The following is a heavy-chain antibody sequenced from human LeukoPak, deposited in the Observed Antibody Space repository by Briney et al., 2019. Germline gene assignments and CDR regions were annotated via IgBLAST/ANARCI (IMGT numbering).Heavy chain of an antibody. CDR1: GYTLTELS. J-gene: IGHJ4*02. CDR3: ATAARYCSSTSCPYFDY. V-gene: IGHV1-24*01. CDR2: FDPEDGET. Sequence: ASVKVSCKVSGYTLTELSMHWVRQAPGKGLEWMGGFDPEDGETIYAQKFQGRVTMTEDTSTDTAYMELSSLRSEDTAVYYCATAARYCSSTSCPYFDYWGQGTLITVSS. D-gene: IGHD2-2*01.